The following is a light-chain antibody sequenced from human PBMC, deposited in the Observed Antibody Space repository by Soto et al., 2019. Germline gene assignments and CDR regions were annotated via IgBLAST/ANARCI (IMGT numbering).Light chain of an antibody. CDR3: SSYTDTTTRYV. Sequence: QSVLTQPASVSGSPGQSITISCTGTSSDVGSYNYVSWYRQHPGKAPQLLIYDVTQRPAGVSSRFSGSKSDNTASLTISWLQAEDEADYYCSSYTDTTTRYVFGSGTKITVL. CDR1: SSDVGSYNY. J-gene: IGLJ1*01. CDR2: DVT. V-gene: IGLV2-14*03.